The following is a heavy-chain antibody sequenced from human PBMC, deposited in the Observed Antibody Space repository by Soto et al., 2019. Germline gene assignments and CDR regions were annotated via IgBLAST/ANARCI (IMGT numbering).Heavy chain of an antibody. D-gene: IGHD2-15*01. CDR3: AKGTRYCSGESCYFGY. J-gene: IGHJ4*02. CDR2: VSGSGGST. CDR1: GFTFNNYA. V-gene: IGHV3-23*01. Sequence: EVQLLESGGGLVQPGGSLRLSCAASGFTFNNYAMSWVRQAPGKGLEWVSGVSGSGGSTYYADSVKGRFTISGDNSKHTVYLQMNSLRAEVTALYYCAKGTRYCSGESCYFGYWGQGTLVTVSS.